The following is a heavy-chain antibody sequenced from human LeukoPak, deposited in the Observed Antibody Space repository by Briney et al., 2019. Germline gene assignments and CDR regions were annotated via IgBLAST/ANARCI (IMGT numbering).Heavy chain of an antibody. Sequence: GGSLRLSCAASGFTFSDYYMSWIRQAPGKGLEWVSYISSSGSTIYYADSVKGRFTISRDNAKNSLYLQMNSLGAEDTAVYYCARMNYVSLGWGAPFDYWGQGTLVTVSS. CDR3: ARMNYVSLGWGAPFDY. J-gene: IGHJ4*02. CDR2: ISSSGSTI. D-gene: IGHD1-7*01. V-gene: IGHV3-11*01. CDR1: GFTFSDYY.